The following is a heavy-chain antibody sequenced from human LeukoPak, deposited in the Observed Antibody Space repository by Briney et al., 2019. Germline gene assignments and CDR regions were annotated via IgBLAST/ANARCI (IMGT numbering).Heavy chain of an antibody. CDR1: GGSISSYY. CDR3: ARGGPHYDFWSGYWSGLFAY. D-gene: IGHD3-3*01. V-gene: IGHV4-59*01. Sequence: SETLSLTCTVSGGSISSYYWSWIRQPPGKGLEWIGYIYYSGSTNYNPSLKSRVTISVDTSKNQFSLKLSSVTAADTAVYYCARGGPHYDFWSGYWSGLFAYWGQGTLVTVSS. CDR2: IYYSGST. J-gene: IGHJ4*02.